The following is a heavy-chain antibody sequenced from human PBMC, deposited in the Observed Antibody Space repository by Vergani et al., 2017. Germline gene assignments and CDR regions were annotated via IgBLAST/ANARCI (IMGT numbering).Heavy chain of an antibody. CDR2: IIPILGIA. V-gene: IGHV1-69*04. CDR3: AREALNYYDSSGHNWFDP. D-gene: IGHD3-22*01. Sequence: QVQLVQSGAEVKKPGASVKVPCKASGGTFSSYAISWVRQAPGQGLDWMGRIIPILGIANYAQKFQGRVTITADKSTSTAYMELSSLRSEDTAVYYCAREALNYYDSSGHNWFDPWGQGTLVTVSS. J-gene: IGHJ5*02. CDR1: GGTFSSYA.